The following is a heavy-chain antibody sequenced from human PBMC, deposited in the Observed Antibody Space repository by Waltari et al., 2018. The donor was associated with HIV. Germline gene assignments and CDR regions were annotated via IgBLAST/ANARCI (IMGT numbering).Heavy chain of an antibody. CDR2: ISSKTHGGTA. Sequence: EVQLVESGGGLVQPGRSMSLSCTTSGFTFRCSGVDWVRQAPGKGLEWVGFISSKTHGGTADYAASVRGRFIISRDDSKSIAYLQMNSLKTEDTAVYSCTRADDFVRGINGGYITYWGQGTLVTVSS. V-gene: IGHV3-49*02. J-gene: IGHJ4*02. D-gene: IGHD3-10*01. CDR3: TRADDFVRGINGGYITY. CDR1: GFTFRCSG.